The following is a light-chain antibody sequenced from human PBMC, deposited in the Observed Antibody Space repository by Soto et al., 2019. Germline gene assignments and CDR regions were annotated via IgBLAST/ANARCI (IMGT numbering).Light chain of an antibody. J-gene: IGKJ5*01. V-gene: IGKV3-11*01. Sequence: EIVLTQSPATLSLSPGERATLSCRASQSVSSYLAWYQQKPGQAPRLLISDASNRATGIPARFSGSGSGTDFTLTISRLEPEDFAVYYCQQYGNSIPITFGQGTRLEI. CDR2: DAS. CDR3: QQYGNSIPIT. CDR1: QSVSSY.